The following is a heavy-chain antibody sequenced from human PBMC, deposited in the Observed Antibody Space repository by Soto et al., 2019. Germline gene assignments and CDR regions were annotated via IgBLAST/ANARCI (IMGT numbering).Heavy chain of an antibody. Sequence: QVQLQESGPGLVKPSETLSLTCTVSGGSIRSNYWSWIRQPPGKRLEWIGHIHYSGDTNYNPSLTGRVTISVDTSKNQFSLKLSSVTAADTAVYYCARDSYYYESGCYFNDVFDFWGQGTMVTVSS. CDR3: ARDSYYYESGCYFNDVFDF. CDR1: GGSIRSNY. V-gene: IGHV4-59*01. D-gene: IGHD3-22*01. J-gene: IGHJ3*01. CDR2: IHYSGDT.